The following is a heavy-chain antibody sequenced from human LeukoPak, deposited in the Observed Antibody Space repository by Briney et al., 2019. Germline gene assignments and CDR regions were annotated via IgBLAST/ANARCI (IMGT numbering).Heavy chain of an antibody. CDR2: IKQDGSEK. Sequence: HTGGSLRLSCAASGFTFSSYWMSWVRQAPGKGLEGVANIKQDGSEKYYVDSVKGRFTISRDNAKNSLYLQMNSLRAEDTAVYYCARGGEVHYFDYWGQGTLVTVSS. CDR3: ARGGEVHYFDY. V-gene: IGHV3-7*01. J-gene: IGHJ4*02. CDR1: GFTFSSYW.